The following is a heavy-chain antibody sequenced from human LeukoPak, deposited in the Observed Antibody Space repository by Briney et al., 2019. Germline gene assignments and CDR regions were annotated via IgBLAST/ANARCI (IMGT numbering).Heavy chain of an antibody. CDR3: ATSGGSYWS. Sequence: GGSLRLSCAASGFTFSSYSMNWVRQAPGKGLEWVGRIKSDGGTTDYAATAKGRFTISRDDSKNTLYLQMNSLRAEDTAVYYCATSGGSYWSWGQGTLVTVSS. D-gene: IGHD1-26*01. V-gene: IGHV3-15*01. CDR2: IKSDGGTT. CDR1: GFTFSSYS. J-gene: IGHJ5*02.